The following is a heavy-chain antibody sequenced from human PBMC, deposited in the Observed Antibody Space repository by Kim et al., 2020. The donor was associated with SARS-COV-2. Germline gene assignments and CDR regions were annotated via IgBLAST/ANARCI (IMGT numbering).Heavy chain of an antibody. CDR2: ISSSGSTI. J-gene: IGHJ4*02. V-gene: IGHV3-48*03. CDR3: ARDRVGGEMATMVY. Sequence: GGSLRLSCAASEFTFSSYEMNWVRQAPGKGLEWVSYISSSGSTIYYADSVKGRFTISRDNAKNSLYLQMNSLRAEDTAVYYCARDRVGGEMATMVYWGQGTLVTVSS. CDR1: EFTFSSYE. D-gene: IGHD3-16*01.